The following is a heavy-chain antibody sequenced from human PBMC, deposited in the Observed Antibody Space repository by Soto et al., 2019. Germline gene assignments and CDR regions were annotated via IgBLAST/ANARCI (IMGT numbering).Heavy chain of an antibody. J-gene: IGHJ4*02. CDR3: AKPDY. V-gene: IGHV3-23*01. CDR1: GFSFSTYV. CDR2: ISGSGSGT. Sequence: EVPLLESGGGLVQPGGSLRLSCAASGFSFSTYVMSWVRQAPGKGLEWVSTISGSGSGTYYADSVKGRFTISRDNSRNTLYLQINSLRAEDTAIYYCAKPDYWGQGTLVTVSS.